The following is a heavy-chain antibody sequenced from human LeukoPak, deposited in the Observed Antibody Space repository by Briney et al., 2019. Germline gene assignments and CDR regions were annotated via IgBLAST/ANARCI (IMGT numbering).Heavy chain of an antibody. Sequence: SETLSLTCAVDGGSFSNYYRSWIRQSPGKGLEWIGEIYASGSTNYNPSLRSRVTISVDTSKNQFSLNLTSVTAADTAVYYCARPTYPLAAAGRGAFDIWGQGTMVTVSS. CDR1: GGSFSNYY. CDR3: ARPTYPLAAAGRGAFDI. CDR2: IYASGST. J-gene: IGHJ3*02. D-gene: IGHD6-13*01. V-gene: IGHV4-34*01.